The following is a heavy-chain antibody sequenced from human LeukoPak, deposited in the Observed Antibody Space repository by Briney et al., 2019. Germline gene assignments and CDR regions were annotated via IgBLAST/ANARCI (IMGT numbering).Heavy chain of an antibody. V-gene: IGHV3-15*01. CDR2: IKSKVDGGTT. Sequence: GGGLRLFCAGSGFTLSNAWMNWVRQAPGKGGEWVGRIKSKVDGGTTDYAAPVKGRLTISRDDPKNTVYLQMNSLKTEDTAVYYCSTGGYYEDYWGQGTLVTVSS. CDR3: STGGYYEDY. CDR1: GFTLSNAW. J-gene: IGHJ4*02. D-gene: IGHD3-22*01.